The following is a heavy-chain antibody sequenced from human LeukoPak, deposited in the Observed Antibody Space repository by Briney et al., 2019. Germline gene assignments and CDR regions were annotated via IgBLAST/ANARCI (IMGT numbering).Heavy chain of an antibody. J-gene: IGHJ4*02. CDR2: INHSGST. V-gene: IGHV4-34*01. CDR1: GGSFSGYY. CDR3: ARTLSSWAPAFDY. Sequence: PSETLSLTCAVYGGSFSGYYWSWIRQPPGKGLEWIGEINHSGSTNYNPSLKSRVTISVDTSKNQFSLKLSSVTAADTAVYYCARTLSSWAPAFDYWGQGTLVTVSS. D-gene: IGHD6-13*01.